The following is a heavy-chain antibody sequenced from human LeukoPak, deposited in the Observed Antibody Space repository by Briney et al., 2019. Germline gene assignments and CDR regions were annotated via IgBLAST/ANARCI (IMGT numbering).Heavy chain of an antibody. Sequence: PSETLSLTCAVYGGSFSGYYWSWIRQPPGKGLEWIGEINHSGSTNYNPSLKSRVTISVDTSKNQFSPKLSSVTAADTAVYYCARGVYNLRGFVPWGQGTLVTVSS. CDR2: INHSGST. D-gene: IGHD1-14*01. J-gene: IGHJ5*02. V-gene: IGHV4-34*01. CDR3: ARGVYNLRGFVP. CDR1: GGSFSGYY.